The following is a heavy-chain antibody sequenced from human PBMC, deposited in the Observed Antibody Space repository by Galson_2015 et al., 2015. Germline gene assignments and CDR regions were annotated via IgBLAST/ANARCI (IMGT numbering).Heavy chain of an antibody. Sequence: SVKVSCKASGYTFTSYGISWVRQAPGQGLEWMGWISAYNGNTNYAQKLQGRVTMTTDTSTSTAYMELRSLRSDDTAVYYCARVRGSYGLAYYFDYWGQGTLVTVSS. J-gene: IGHJ4*02. CDR2: ISAYNGNT. CDR3: ARVRGSYGLAYYFDY. V-gene: IGHV1-18*04. D-gene: IGHD1-26*01. CDR1: GYTFTSYG.